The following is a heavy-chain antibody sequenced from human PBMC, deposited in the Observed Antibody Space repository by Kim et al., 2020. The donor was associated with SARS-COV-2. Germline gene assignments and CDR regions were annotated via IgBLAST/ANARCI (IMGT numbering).Heavy chain of an antibody. CDR1: GGSISSYY. CDR2: IYYSGST. D-gene: IGHD6-13*01. J-gene: IGHJ4*02. V-gene: IGHV4-59*13. Sequence: SETLSLTCTVSGGSISSYYWSWIRQPPGKGLEWIGYIYYSGSTNYNPSLKSRVTTSVDTSKNQFSLKLSSVTAADTAVYYCARGAGYSSSWPETYYFDYWGQGTLVTVSS. CDR3: ARGAGYSSSWPETYYFDY.